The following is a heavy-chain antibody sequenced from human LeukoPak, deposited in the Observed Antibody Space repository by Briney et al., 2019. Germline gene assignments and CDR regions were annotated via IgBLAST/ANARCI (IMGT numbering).Heavy chain of an antibody. V-gene: IGHV3-7*01. CDR1: GFTFSTYW. D-gene: IGHD4-23*01. Sequence: GGSLRLSCAASGFTFSTYWMSWVRQLPGKGLQWVANINEDGSEKDYVDSVKGRFTISRDNAKNSLYLQMDSLRAEGTAVYYCARDYGGRLGYFDYWGQGTLVTVSS. CDR3: ARDYGGRLGYFDY. J-gene: IGHJ4*02. CDR2: INEDGSEK.